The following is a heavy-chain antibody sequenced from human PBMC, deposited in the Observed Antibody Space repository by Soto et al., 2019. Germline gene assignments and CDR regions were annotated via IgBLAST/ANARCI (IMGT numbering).Heavy chain of an antibody. V-gene: IGHV1-69*06. CDR1: GGTLSDHG. D-gene: IGHD3-10*01. CDR2: TIPVFNTT. J-gene: IGHJ3*02. CDR3: ARGVYGSANCYTGPSDFDI. Sequence: QVQLEQSGAEVKKPGSSVKVSCKASGGTLSDHGVAWLRQAPGQGLEWMGGTIPVFNTTKYAQKFQGRVTVTANKVKNIPYAELSGLRSAYKGFYFCARGVYGSANCYTGPSDFDIGGQWTMVLVSS.